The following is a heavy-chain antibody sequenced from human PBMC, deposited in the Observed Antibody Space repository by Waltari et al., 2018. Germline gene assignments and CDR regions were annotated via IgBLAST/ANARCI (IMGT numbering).Heavy chain of an antibody. J-gene: IGHJ3*01. CDR2: MSYSGAT. CDR3: ATYIGASVGTAAFDV. D-gene: IGHD5-12*01. CDR1: GVSITSTSHY. Sequence: QLQLQESGPGLVKPSETLSLTCSVSGVSITSTSHYWGWIRQPPGQGLEWIGTMSYSGATYSSPSRKSRVTISRDTSKNQLSLKLGSVTAADTAVYYGATYIGASVGTAAFDVWGQGTMVTVSS. V-gene: IGHV4-39*01.